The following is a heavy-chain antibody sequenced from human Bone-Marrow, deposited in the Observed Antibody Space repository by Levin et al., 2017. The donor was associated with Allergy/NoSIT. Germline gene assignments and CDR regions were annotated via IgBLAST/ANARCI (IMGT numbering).Heavy chain of an antibody. Sequence: PGGSLRLSCVVSGFTFSSHGMIWVRQAPGKGLDFVASISNSGEYTSYSESVKGRFTVSRDNSRNTLYLQMNTLRVEDTAIYYCAKEPNWPFDYWGQGTLVTVSS. D-gene: IGHD2-8*01. CDR2: ISNSGEYT. CDR1: GFTFSSHG. CDR3: AKEPNWPFDY. V-gene: IGHV3-23*01. J-gene: IGHJ4*02.